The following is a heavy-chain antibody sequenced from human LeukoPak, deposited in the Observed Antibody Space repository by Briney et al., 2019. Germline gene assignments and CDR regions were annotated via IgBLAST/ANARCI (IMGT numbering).Heavy chain of an antibody. D-gene: IGHD6-13*01. CDR3: ARIAGGASSRYD. V-gene: IGHV1-2*02. Sequence: ASVKVSCKTSGYTFTSYYIHWVRQAPGQGLEWMGYIHPKTGGTKFAQPFQGRFTMIRDKSITTPYMELSGLTSGDTEIYYCARIAGGASSRYDWGQGTLVTVSS. J-gene: IGHJ4*02. CDR1: GYTFTSYY. CDR2: IHPKTGGT.